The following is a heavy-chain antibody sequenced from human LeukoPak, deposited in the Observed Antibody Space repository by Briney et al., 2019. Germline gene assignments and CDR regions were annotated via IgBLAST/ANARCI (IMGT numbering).Heavy chain of an antibody. CDR1: GFTFSSYA. J-gene: IGHJ6*02. CDR3: IRSMDV. D-gene: IGHD3-3*02. Sequence: GGSLRLSCAASGFTFSSYAMHWVRQAPGKGLEWVAVISYDGSNKYYADSVKGRFTISRDNSKNTLYLQMNSLRAEDTAVYYCIRSMDVWGQGTTVTVSS. CDR2: ISYDGSNK. V-gene: IGHV3-30*04.